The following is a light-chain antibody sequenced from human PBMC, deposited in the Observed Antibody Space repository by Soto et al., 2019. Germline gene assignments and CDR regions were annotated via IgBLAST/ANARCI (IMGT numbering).Light chain of an antibody. Sequence: QSALTQPASMSGSPGQSITISCTGTSSDIGGYNYVSWYQQHPGKAPKLMIYDVSNWPSGVSNRFSGSKSGNTASLTISGLQAEDEADYYCSSYTSSSTLVFGGGTKLTVL. CDR1: SSDIGGYNY. V-gene: IGLV2-14*03. CDR3: SSYTSSSTLV. J-gene: IGLJ2*01. CDR2: DVS.